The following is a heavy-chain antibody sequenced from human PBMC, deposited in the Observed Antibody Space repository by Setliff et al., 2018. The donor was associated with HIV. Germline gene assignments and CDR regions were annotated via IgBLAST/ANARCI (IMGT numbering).Heavy chain of an antibody. CDR1: GLTFDDWG. Sequence: PGGSLRLSCAASGLTFDDWGMTWVRQAPGKGLEWVSSIDWSGAGATYTDSVKGRFTISRDNAKNSLYLRMNNLRAEDTAFYYCARQTFYLSGSYRLYYFDYWGPGTLVTVSS. J-gene: IGHJ4*02. V-gene: IGHV3-20*04. CDR2: IDWSGAGA. CDR3: ARQTFYLSGSYRLYYFDY. D-gene: IGHD3-16*02.